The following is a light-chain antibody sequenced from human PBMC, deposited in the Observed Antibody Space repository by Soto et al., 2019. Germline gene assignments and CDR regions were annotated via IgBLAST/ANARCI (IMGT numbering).Light chain of an antibody. CDR3: QQRSNWPSFT. J-gene: IGKJ5*01. Sequence: EIVMTQSPATLSLSPGERATLSCRASQSVSSNLAWYQQKPGQAPRLLIYDVSNRATGIPARFSGSGSGTEFTLTISSLEPEDSAVYYCQQRSNWPSFTFGQGTRLEIK. CDR2: DVS. V-gene: IGKV3-11*01. CDR1: QSVSSN.